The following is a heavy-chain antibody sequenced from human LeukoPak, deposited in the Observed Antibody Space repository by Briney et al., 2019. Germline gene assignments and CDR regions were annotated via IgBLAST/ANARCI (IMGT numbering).Heavy chain of an antibody. CDR1: GYSFTSYW. J-gene: IGHJ4*02. CDR3: ARLRHSYGYGPLDY. D-gene: IGHD5-18*01. Sequence: GESLKISCKDSGYSFTSYWIGWVRQLPGKGLEWMGIIYPGDSDTRYSPSFQGQVTISADKSISTAYLQWSSLKASDTAMYYCARLRHSYGYGPLDYWGQGTLVTVSS. CDR2: IYPGDSDT. V-gene: IGHV5-51*01.